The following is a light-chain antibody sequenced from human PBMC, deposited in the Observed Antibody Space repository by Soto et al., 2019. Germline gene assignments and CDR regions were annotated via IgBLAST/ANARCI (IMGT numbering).Light chain of an antibody. CDR3: QQYNNWPT. CDR2: GAS. CDR1: QSLINSY. J-gene: IGKJ1*01. Sequence: ENVVAQSRGTLSLSPWERATLCCRASQSLINSYLAWYQQKPGQAPRLLINGASSRATGIPARFSGSGFGTEFTLTISSLQSEDFAVYYCQQYNNWPTFGQGTKVDI. V-gene: IGKV3D-15*01.